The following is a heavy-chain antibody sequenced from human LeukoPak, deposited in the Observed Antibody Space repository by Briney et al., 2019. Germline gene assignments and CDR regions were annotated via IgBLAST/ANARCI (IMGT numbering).Heavy chain of an antibody. J-gene: IGHJ4*02. CDR3: ASGGLGARKYYSDPFHY. Sequence: GGSLRLSCAASGFTVSSNYVSWVRQAPGKGLEWVSIIYSAGATYYADSVRGRFTISRDNSKDTVSLQMNSLRAEDTAVYYCASGGLGARKYYSDPFHYWGQGTLVTVSS. V-gene: IGHV3-53*01. D-gene: IGHD3-10*01. CDR2: IYSAGAT. CDR1: GFTVSSNY.